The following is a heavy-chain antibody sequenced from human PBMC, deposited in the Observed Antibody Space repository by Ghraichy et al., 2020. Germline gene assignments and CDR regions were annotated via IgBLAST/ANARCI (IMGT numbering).Heavy chain of an antibody. CDR1: NDSISDSSAY. CDR3: ARVMYYDILTGYYIPPPFFDQ. Sequence: SETLSLTCSVSNDSISDSSAYWAWIRQPPGKGLEWIGAVYYSGSTFYNPSLESRVTLAVDTARNQFSLRLTSVTAADTAFYYCARVMYYDILTGYYIPPPFFDQWGRGTLVTVSS. V-gene: IGHV4-39*01. D-gene: IGHD3-9*01. CDR2: VYYSGST. J-gene: IGHJ4*02.